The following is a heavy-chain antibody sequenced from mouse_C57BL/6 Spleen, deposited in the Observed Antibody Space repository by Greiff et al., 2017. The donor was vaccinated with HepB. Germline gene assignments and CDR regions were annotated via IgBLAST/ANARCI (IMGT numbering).Heavy chain of an antibody. CDR1: GYTFTSYW. CDR3: ARGGYDSNPWFAY. D-gene: IGHD2-5*01. CDR2: INPSNGGT. V-gene: IGHV1-53*01. J-gene: IGHJ3*01. Sequence: VQLQQSGTELVKPGASVKLSCKASGYTFTSYWMHWVKQRPGPGLEWIGNINPSNGGTNYNEKFKSKATLTVDKSSSTAYMQLSSLTSEDSAVYYCARGGYDSNPWFAYWGQGTLVTVSA.